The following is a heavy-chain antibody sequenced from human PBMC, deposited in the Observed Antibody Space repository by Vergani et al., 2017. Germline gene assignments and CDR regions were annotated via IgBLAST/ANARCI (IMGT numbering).Heavy chain of an antibody. CDR2: IYSGGSST. J-gene: IGHJ4*02. CDR1: GFTFSSYA. CDR3: ARGPGDFWSVAYFDY. D-gene: IGHD3-3*01. Sequence: EVQLLESGGGLVQPGGSLRLSCAASGFTFSSYAMSWVRQAPGKGLEWVSVIYSGGSSTYYADSVKGRFTISRENSKNTLYLQMNSLRAEDTAVYYCARGPGDFWSVAYFDYWGQGTLVTVSS. V-gene: IGHV3-23*03.